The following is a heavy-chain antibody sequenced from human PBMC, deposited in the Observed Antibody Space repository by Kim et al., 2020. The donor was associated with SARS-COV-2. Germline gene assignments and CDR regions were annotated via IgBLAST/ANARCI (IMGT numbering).Heavy chain of an antibody. D-gene: IGHD2-21*02. Sequence: GGSLRLSCAASGFTFSSYWMHWVRQAPGKGLVWVSRINSDGSSTSYADSVKGRFTISRDNAKNTLYLQMNSLRAEDTAVYYCARAYCGGDCYWEWGGPFDYWGQGTLVTVSS. CDR3: ARAYCGGDCYWEWGGPFDY. J-gene: IGHJ4*02. CDR1: GFTFSSYW. CDR2: INSDGSST. V-gene: IGHV3-74*01.